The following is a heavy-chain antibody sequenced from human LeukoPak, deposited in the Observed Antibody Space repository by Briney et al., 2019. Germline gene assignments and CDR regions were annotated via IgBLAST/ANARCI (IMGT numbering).Heavy chain of an antibody. CDR1: GYTFTSYG. J-gene: IGHJ4*02. D-gene: IGHD1-14*01. Sequence: ASVKVSCKASGYTFTSYGISWVRQAPGQGLEWMGWISASNGDTDYPQNPQGRVTMTTDTYTSTAYMELRSLTSDDTAIYYCARESHITREDYWGQGTLVTVSS. CDR2: ISASNGDT. V-gene: IGHV1-18*01. CDR3: ARESHITREDY.